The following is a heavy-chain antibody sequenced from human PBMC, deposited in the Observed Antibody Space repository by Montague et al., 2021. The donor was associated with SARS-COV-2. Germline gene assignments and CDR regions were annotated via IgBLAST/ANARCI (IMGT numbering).Heavy chain of an antibody. D-gene: IGHD6-13*01. Sequence: CAISGDSVSSNSAAWNWIRQSPSSGLEWLGRTYYRSKWYNDYAVSVKSRITINPDTSKNQFSLQLNSVTPEDTAVYYCARDGGLYSSSWYLGYFDYWGQGTLVTVSS. CDR2: TYYRSKWYN. CDR3: ARDGGLYSSSWYLGYFDY. CDR1: GDSVSSNSAA. V-gene: IGHV6-1*01. J-gene: IGHJ4*02.